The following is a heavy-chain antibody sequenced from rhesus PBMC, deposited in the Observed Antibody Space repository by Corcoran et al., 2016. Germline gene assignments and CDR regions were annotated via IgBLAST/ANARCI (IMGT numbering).Heavy chain of an antibody. Sequence: QVQLQESGPGVVKPSEPLSLTSSVSGGSISDSYRWSWIRPPPGQGLEWIGYIYGSRTSTNYNPSLKRRATSSKDTSKNQFALKLSAVTAADTALYYCARDLRSAGTVPWGQGVLVTVSS. D-gene: IGHD5-24*01. V-gene: IGHV4S10*01. CDR1: GGSISDSYR. CDR3: ARDLRSAGTVP. J-gene: IGHJ4*01. CDR2: IYGSRTST.